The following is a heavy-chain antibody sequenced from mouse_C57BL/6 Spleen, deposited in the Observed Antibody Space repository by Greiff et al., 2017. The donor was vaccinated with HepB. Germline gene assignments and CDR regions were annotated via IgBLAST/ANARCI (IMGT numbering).Heavy chain of an antibody. CDR3: ARDYSNSEAWFAY. Sequence: VQLQQSGPELVKPGASVKISCKASGYAFSSSWMNWVKQRPGKGLEWIGRIYPGDGDTNYNGKFKGKATLTADKSSNTAYMQLSSLTSEDSAVYFCARDYSNSEAWFAYWGQGTLVTVSA. V-gene: IGHV1-82*01. D-gene: IGHD2-5*01. J-gene: IGHJ3*01. CDR1: GYAFSSSW. CDR2: IYPGDGDT.